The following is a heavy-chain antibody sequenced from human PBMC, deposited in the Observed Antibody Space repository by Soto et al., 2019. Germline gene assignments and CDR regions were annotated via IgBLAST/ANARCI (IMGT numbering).Heavy chain of an antibody. CDR1: GFTFSSYG. J-gene: IGHJ6*02. Sequence: SLRLSCAASGFTFSSYGMHWVRQAPGKGLEWVAVIWYDGSNKYYADSVKGRFTISRDNSKNTLYLQMNSLRAEDTAVYYCARGGYGSGTYYYYGMDVWGQGTTVTVSS. V-gene: IGHV3-33*01. CDR3: ARGGYGSGTYYYYGMDV. D-gene: IGHD3-10*01. CDR2: IWYDGSNK.